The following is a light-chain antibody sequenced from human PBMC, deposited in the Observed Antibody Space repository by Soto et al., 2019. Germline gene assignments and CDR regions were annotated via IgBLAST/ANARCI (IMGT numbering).Light chain of an antibody. J-gene: IGKJ1*01. CDR2: DAS. V-gene: IGKV1-5*01. CDR1: QSISQW. Sequence: IQMTQSPSTLSASVGDRGALTCRASQSISQWVAWYQQKPGRDTELLIYDASKLKSGVPSRFSGSGSGKEFSLTITSLQPDDSAMYYCQQYNGYPWTFGRGTKV. CDR3: QQYNGYPWT.